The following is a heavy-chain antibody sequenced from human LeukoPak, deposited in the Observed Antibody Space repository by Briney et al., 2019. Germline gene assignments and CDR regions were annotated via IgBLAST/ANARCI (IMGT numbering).Heavy chain of an antibody. J-gene: IGHJ4*02. CDR3: ARGRGYDRTGYVYYFDF. V-gene: IGHV1-8*01. CDR2: MNPNSGNT. Sequence: ASVKVSCKASGYTFTSYDINWVRQAPGQGLEWVGWMNPNSGNTGYAQEFQGRVTMTRDTSMSTAYMELSSLRYEDTAVYYCARGRGYDRTGYVYYFDFWGQGTLVTVSS. D-gene: IGHD3-22*01. CDR1: GYTFTSYD.